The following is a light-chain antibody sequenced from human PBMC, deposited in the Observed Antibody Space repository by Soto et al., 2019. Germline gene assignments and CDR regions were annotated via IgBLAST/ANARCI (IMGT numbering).Light chain of an antibody. CDR1: QSVRSS. CDR3: QQRSNWPPGTIT. J-gene: IGKJ5*01. CDR2: DAS. Sequence: EIVLTKFPATLSLSPGERATLSCRASQSVRSSLAWYQQKPGQAPRLLMYDASNRATGIPARFTGSGSGTDFTLTISSLEPEDFAVYYCQQRSNWPPGTITFGQGTRLEIK. V-gene: IGKV3-11*01.